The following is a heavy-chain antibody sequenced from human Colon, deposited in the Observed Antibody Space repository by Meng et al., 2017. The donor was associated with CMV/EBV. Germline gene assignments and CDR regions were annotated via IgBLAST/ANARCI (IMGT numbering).Heavy chain of an antibody. V-gene: IGHV3-30-3*01. CDR1: GFTFHTYA. Sequence: GGSLRLSCAASGFTFHTYALHWVRQAPGKGLEWVTLISNDGTKKYYADSVKGRFTVSRDNPKNTLYLQMSSLRVEDTAVYYCARVSSISVVPADGYWGQGTLVTVSS. CDR3: ARVSSISVVPADGY. D-gene: IGHD2-2*01. J-gene: IGHJ4*02. CDR2: ISNDGTKK.